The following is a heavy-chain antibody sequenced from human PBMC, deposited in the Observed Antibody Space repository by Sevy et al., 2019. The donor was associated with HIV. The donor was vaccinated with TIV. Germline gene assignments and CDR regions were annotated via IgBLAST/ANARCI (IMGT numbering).Heavy chain of an antibody. D-gene: IGHD4-4*01. V-gene: IGHV3-21*01. CDR2: ISSSGSYI. CDR1: GFIFSNYG. CDR3: ARVDYSNYYFYAMDV. Sequence: GGSLRLSCAASGFIFSNYGMNWVRQAPGKGLEWVSSISSSGSYIYYGDSMKGRFTISRDNANNSLFLQMNSLRAEDTAVYYCARVDYSNYYFYAMDVWGQGTTVTVSS. J-gene: IGHJ6*02.